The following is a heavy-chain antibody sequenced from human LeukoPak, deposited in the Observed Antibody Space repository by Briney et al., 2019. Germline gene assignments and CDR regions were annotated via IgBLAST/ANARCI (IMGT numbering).Heavy chain of an antibody. CDR3: ARLVDTTMADY. D-gene: IGHD5-18*01. Sequence: GEALKISCKSSGYSFTSYWIGGIRQMPGKGLEWMGIIYPYYSDTRYNPSFQSQVTISADKSISTAYLLWSSLKASDTAMYYCARLVDTTMADYWGQGGLVTVSS. CDR1: GYSFTSYW. V-gene: IGHV5-51*01. J-gene: IGHJ4*02. CDR2: IYPYYSDT.